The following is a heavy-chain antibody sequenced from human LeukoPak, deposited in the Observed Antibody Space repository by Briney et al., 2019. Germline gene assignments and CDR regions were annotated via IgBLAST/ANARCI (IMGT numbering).Heavy chain of an antibody. Sequence: SVKVSCKASGGTFSSYAISWVRQAPGQGLEWMGGIIPIFGTANCAQKFQGRVTITADESTSTAYMELSSLRSEDTAVYYCAVGEQLLLGDAFDIWGQGTMVTVSS. CDR1: GGTFSSYA. CDR3: AVGEQLLLGDAFDI. V-gene: IGHV1-69*01. J-gene: IGHJ3*02. CDR2: IIPIFGTA. D-gene: IGHD2-15*01.